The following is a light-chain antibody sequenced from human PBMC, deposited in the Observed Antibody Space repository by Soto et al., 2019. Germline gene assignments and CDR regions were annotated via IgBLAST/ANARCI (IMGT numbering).Light chain of an antibody. J-gene: IGLJ1*01. CDR2: EVT. V-gene: IGLV2-14*01. CDR3: SSYRSMSTLV. Sequence: QSALAQPASVSGSPGQSITIPCTGTTSDIGAYDYVSWYQQHPGKVPKLIIFEVTKRPSGFSSRFSGSKSGNTASLTISGLQAEDEADYYCSSYRSMSTLVFGTGTKVTVL. CDR1: TSDIGAYDY.